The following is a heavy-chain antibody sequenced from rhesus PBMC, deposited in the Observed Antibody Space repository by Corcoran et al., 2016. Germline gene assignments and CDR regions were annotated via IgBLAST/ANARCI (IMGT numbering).Heavy chain of an antibody. CDR3: ARYAPPKYSVYSAY. Sequence: QVQLQESGPGLVKPSETLSLTCAVSGGSFSGYYWGWIRQPPGKGLEWIGFFSGSSVSTHQHPSLERRVTISTDTSKNQFSLKLNSVTAADTAVYFCARYAPPKYSVYSAYWGQGVLVTVSS. CDR1: GGSFSGYY. D-gene: IGHD4-23*01. V-gene: IGHV4-165*01. CDR2: FSGSSVST. J-gene: IGHJ4*01.